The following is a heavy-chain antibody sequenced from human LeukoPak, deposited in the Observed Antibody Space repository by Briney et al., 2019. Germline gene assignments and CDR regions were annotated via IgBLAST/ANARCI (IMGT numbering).Heavy chain of an antibody. CDR3: TRDLWTGFDY. D-gene: IGHD3/OR15-3a*01. CDR2: ISSTSSTM. Sequence: GGSLRLSCAASGFTFSTYSMNWVRQAPGKGLEWVSYISSTSSTMYYADSVKGRFTISRDNAKNSLYLQMNSLRAEDTAVYYCTRDLWTGFDYWGQGTLVTVSS. V-gene: IGHV3-48*04. J-gene: IGHJ4*02. CDR1: GFTFSTYS.